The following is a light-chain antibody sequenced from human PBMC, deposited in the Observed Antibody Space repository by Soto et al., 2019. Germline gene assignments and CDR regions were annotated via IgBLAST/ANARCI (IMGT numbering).Light chain of an antibody. Sequence: DIVMTQSPDSLAVSLGERATINCKSSQSLLSTSNNKNYLSWYQQKPGQLPKLLIYWASAREYGVPDRFSGSGSGAAFTLTISSLQAEDVAVYYCHQYYNAPLTFGGGTKVEIK. V-gene: IGKV4-1*01. J-gene: IGKJ4*01. CDR2: WAS. CDR1: QSLLSTSNNKNY. CDR3: HQYYNAPLT.